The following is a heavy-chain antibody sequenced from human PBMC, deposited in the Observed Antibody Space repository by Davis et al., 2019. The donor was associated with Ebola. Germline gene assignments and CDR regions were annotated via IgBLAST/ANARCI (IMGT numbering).Heavy chain of an antibody. Sequence: KVSCKGSGYSFTSYWIGWVRQMPGKGLEWMGIIYPGDSDTSYSPSFQGQVTISADKSISTAYLQWSSLKASDTAMYYCARPDYCSGGSCYFRYWGQGTLVTVSS. J-gene: IGHJ4*02. V-gene: IGHV5-51*01. D-gene: IGHD2-15*01. CDR2: IYPGDSDT. CDR1: GYSFTSYW. CDR3: ARPDYCSGGSCYFRY.